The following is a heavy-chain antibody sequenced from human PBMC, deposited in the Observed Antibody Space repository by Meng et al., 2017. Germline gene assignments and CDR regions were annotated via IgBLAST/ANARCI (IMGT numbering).Heavy chain of an antibody. CDR2: IYHSGST. CDR1: GGVNSSSNW. CDR3: ARDRGAVAGTNFDY. D-gene: IGHD6-19*01. Sequence: GERQGSCPGLVKPYGTLSLNCAFSGGVNSSSNWWSWVRQPPGKGLEWIGEIYHSGSTNYNPSLKSRVTISVDKSKNQFSLKLSSVTAADTAVYYCARDRGAVAGTNFDYWGQGTLVTVSS. V-gene: IGHV4-4*02. J-gene: IGHJ4*02.